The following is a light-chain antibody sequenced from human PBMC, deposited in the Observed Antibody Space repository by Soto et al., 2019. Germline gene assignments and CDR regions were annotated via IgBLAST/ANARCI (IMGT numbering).Light chain of an antibody. CDR2: DAS. J-gene: IGKJ4*01. Sequence: EFVLTQSPGTLSLSPGERATLSCRASQTVRNNYLAWYQQKPGQAPRLLIYDASSRATGIPDRFSGGGSGTDFTLTISRLEPEDVATYYCQKYNSAPFTFGGGTKVDIK. CDR1: QTVRNNY. CDR3: QKYNSAPFT. V-gene: IGKV3-20*01.